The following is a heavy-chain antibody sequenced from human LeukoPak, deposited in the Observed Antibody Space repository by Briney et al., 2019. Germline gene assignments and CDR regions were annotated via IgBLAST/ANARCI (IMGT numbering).Heavy chain of an antibody. CDR3: ARARDDFWSGYFFDYYYGMDV. CDR1: GHTFTGYY. V-gene: IGHV1-2*02. Sequence: ASVKVSCKASGHTFTGYYMHWVRQAPGQGLEWMGWINPNSGGTNYAQKFQGRVTMTRDTSISTAYMELSRLRSDDTAVYYCARARDDFWSGYFFDYYYGMDVWGQGTTVTVSS. J-gene: IGHJ6*02. D-gene: IGHD3-3*01. CDR2: INPNSGGT.